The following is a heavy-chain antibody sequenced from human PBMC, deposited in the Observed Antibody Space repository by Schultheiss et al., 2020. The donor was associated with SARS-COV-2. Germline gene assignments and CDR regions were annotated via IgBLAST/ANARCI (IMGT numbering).Heavy chain of an antibody. Sequence: GESLKISCAASGFTFSSYSMNWVRQAPGKGLEWVSVISGSAGSTYYADSVKGRFTISRDNSKNTLYLQMNSLRAEDTAVYYCARETYCRTTSCSAKYGMDVWGQGTTVTVSS. CDR2: ISGSAGST. J-gene: IGHJ6*02. CDR1: GFTFSSYS. D-gene: IGHD2-2*01. CDR3: ARETYCRTTSCSAKYGMDV. V-gene: IGHV3-23*01.